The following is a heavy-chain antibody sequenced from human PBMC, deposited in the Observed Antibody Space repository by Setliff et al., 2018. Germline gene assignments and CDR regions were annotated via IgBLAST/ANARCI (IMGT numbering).Heavy chain of an antibody. V-gene: IGHV1-69*05. J-gene: IGHJ6*03. D-gene: IGHD5-18*01. CDR3: VREGVDTRSSTDYRYYMDV. CDR1: GGTFTNYG. Sequence: SVKVSCKASGGTFTNYGISWVRQAPGQGLEWMGGTIPIFGTTDYAQKFQGRVTIITDESTSTAFMQLSSLRSEDTAVYYCVREGVDTRSSTDYRYYMDVWGKGTTVTVSS. CDR2: TIPIFGTT.